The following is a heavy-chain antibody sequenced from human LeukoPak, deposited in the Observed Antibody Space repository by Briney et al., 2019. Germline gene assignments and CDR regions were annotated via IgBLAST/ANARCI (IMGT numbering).Heavy chain of an antibody. D-gene: IGHD4-23*01. CDR3: ARGAATTVVFP. J-gene: IGHJ5*02. Sequence: SETLSLTCTVSGGSISSYYWSWIRQPPGKGLEWIGYIYHSGSTNYNPSLKSRVTISVDTSKNQFSLKLSSVTAADTAVYYCARGAATTVVFPWGQGTLVTVSS. CDR1: GGSISSYY. CDR2: IYHSGST. V-gene: IGHV4-59*01.